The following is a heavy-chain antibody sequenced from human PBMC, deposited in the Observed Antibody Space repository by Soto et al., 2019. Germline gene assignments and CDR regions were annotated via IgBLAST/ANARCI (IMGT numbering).Heavy chain of an antibody. CDR2: ISYDGSNK. V-gene: IGHV3-30*18. CDR1: GFTFSSYG. D-gene: IGHD3-10*01. CDR3: AKDDGSGSYYNSYYYYYGMDV. J-gene: IGHJ6*02. Sequence: GGSLRLSCAASGFTFSSYGRHWVRQAPGKGLEWVAVISYDGSNKYYADSVKGRFTISRDNSKNTLYLQMNSLRAEDTAVYYCAKDDGSGSYYNSYYYYYGMDVWGQGTTVTVSS.